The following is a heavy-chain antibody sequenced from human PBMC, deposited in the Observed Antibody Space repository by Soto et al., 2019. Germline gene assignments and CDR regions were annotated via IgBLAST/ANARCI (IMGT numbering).Heavy chain of an antibody. CDR2: ISSSGSTI. D-gene: IGHD6-13*01. CDR1: GFTFSDYY. J-gene: IGHJ4*02. CDR3: ARDGVAAAALVYFDY. V-gene: IGHV3-11*01. Sequence: QVQLVESGGGLVKPGGSLRLSCAASGFTFSDYYMSWIRQAPGKGLEWVSYISSSGSTIYYADSVKGRFTISRDNAKNSLYLQMDSLVGEDTAVYYCARDGVAAAALVYFDYWGQGTLVTVGS.